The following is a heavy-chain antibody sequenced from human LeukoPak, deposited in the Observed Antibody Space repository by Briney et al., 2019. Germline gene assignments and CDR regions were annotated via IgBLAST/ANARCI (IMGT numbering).Heavy chain of an antibody. CDR2: ISSGGNT. CDR3: AREVRGYYFDY. D-gene: IGHD3-22*01. V-gene: IGHV3-53*01. J-gene: IGHJ4*02. CDR1: GFIVSSNY. Sequence: GGSLRLSCAASGFIVSSNYMSWVRQAPGKGLEWVSVISSGGNTYYADSVKGRFTISRDISKNTLYLQMNGLRAEDTAVYYCAREVRGYYFDYWGQGTPVTVSS.